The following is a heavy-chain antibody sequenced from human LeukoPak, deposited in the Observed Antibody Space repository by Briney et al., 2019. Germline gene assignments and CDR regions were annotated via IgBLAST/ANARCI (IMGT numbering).Heavy chain of an antibody. J-gene: IGHJ4*02. V-gene: IGHV3-33*08. Sequence: GGSLRLSCVASGFPFSNHGMHWVRQAPGKGLEWVASIWDDGSDKYSADSVRGRFTISRDNAKNSLYLQMNSLRDEDTAVYYCAVAAAGYFDYWGQGTLVTVSS. D-gene: IGHD6-13*01. CDR3: AVAAAGYFDY. CDR2: IWDDGSDK. CDR1: GFPFSNHG.